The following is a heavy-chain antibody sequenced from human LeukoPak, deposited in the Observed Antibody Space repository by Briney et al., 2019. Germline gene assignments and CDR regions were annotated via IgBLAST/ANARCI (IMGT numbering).Heavy chain of an antibody. D-gene: IGHD3-10*02. Sequence: GGSLRLSCVASGFTFSDYWMHWVRQVPGMGLVWVSRLNSDGTTINYADSVKGRFTISRDNAKNTVYLQMSGLRDDDTALYFCVRGAGGPRNYVLDYWGQGALVSVSS. CDR1: GFTFSDYW. CDR2: LNSDGTTI. J-gene: IGHJ4*02. CDR3: VRGAGGPRNYVLDY. V-gene: IGHV3-74*01.